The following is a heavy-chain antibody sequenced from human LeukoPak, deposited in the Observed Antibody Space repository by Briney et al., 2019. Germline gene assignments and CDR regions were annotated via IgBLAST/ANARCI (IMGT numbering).Heavy chain of an antibody. V-gene: IGHV4-34*01. D-gene: IGHD6-19*01. CDR2: INHSGST. J-gene: IGHJ5*02. CDR3: ARNVDSGWYGCWFDP. Sequence: SETLSLTCAVYGGFFSGYYWSWIRQPPGKGLEWIGEINHSGSTNYNPSLKSRVTISVDTSKNQFSLKLSSVTAADTAVYYCARNVDSGWYGCWFDPWGQGTLVTVSS. CDR1: GGFFSGYY.